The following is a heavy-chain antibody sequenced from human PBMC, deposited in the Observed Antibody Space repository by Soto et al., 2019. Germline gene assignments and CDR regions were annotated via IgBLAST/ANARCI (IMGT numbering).Heavy chain of an antibody. V-gene: IGHV4-34*01. CDR3: ARGPLYNWNDPEASPIDY. D-gene: IGHD1-1*01. Sequence: SETLSLTCAVYGGSFSGYYWIWIRQPPGKGLEWIGEINHSGSTNYNPSLKSRVTISVDTSKNQFSLKLSSVTAADTAVYYCARGPLYNWNDPEASPIDYWGQGTLVTVSS. J-gene: IGHJ4*02. CDR2: INHSGST. CDR1: GGSFSGYY.